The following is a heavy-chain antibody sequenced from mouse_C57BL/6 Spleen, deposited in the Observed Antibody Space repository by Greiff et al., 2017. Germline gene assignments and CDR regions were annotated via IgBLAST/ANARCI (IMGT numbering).Heavy chain of an antibody. V-gene: IGHV1-81*01. CDR2: IYPRSGNT. CDR1: GYTFTSYG. J-gene: IGHJ4*01. CDR3: ARRENLFPGAMDY. D-gene: IGHD1-1*01. Sequence: QVQLKQSGAELARPGASVKLSCKASGYTFTSYGISWVKQRTGQGLEWIGEIYPRSGNTYYNEKFKGKATLTADKSSSTAYKELRSLTSEDSAVYFCARRENLFPGAMDYWGQGTSVTVSS.